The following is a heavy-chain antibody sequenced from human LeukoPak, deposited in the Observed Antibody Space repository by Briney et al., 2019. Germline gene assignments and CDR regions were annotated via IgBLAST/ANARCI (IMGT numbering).Heavy chain of an antibody. CDR1: GFTFSNNW. CDR2: ISYDGSNK. CDR3: AKPSYLWPSKHGMDV. V-gene: IGHV3-30*18. D-gene: IGHD3-16*02. Sequence: PGGSLRLSCAASGFTFSNNWMTWVRQAPGKGLEWVAVISYDGSNKYYADSVKGRFTISRDNSKNTLCLQMNSLRAEDTAVYYCAKPSYLWPSKHGMDVWGQGTTVTVSS. J-gene: IGHJ6*02.